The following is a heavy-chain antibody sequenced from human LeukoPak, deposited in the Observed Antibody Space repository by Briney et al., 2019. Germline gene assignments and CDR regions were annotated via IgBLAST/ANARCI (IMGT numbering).Heavy chain of an antibody. CDR1: GYTFTSYG. CDR2: ISAYNGNT. V-gene: IGHV1-18*04. J-gene: IGHJ6*04. D-gene: IGHD2/OR15-2a*01. Sequence: ASVKVSCKASGYTFTSYGISWVRQAPGQGLEWMGWISAYNGNTNYAQKLQGRVTMTTDTSTSTAYMELRILRSDDTAVYYCAREAVIVLFPYYYYGMDVWGKGTTVTVSS. CDR3: AREAVIVLFPYYYYGMDV.